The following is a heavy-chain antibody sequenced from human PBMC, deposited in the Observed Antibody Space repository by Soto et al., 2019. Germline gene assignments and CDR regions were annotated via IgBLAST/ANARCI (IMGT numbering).Heavy chain of an antibody. CDR1: GFTFSSYA. Sequence: GGSLRLSFAASGFTFSSYAMSWVRQAPGKALEWVSAISGSGGSTYYADSVKGRFTISRDNSKNTLYLQMNRLRAEDTAVYYCAKEHVDTAMVTVNLFDYWGQGTLVTVSS. V-gene: IGHV3-23*01. J-gene: IGHJ4*02. CDR3: AKEHVDTAMVTVNLFDY. D-gene: IGHD5-18*01. CDR2: ISGSGGST.